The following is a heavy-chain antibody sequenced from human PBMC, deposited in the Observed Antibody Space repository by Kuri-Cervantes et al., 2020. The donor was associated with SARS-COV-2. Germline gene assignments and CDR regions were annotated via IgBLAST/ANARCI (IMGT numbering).Heavy chain of an antibody. J-gene: IGHJ4*02. Sequence: SVPVSCKPSRGTFSTHGVGWVRQAPGQGLEWLGGIVPMFGTLDYAQSFQGRVTITADKSTNTVYMELKSLTSQDTAVYFCARDYGNVHFDSWGQGTLVTVSS. D-gene: IGHD4-17*01. CDR1: RGTFSTHG. CDR3: ARDYGNVHFDS. V-gene: IGHV1-69*06. CDR2: IVPMFGTL.